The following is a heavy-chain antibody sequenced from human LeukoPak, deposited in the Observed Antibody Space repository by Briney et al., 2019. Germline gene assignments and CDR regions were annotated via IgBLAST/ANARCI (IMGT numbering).Heavy chain of an antibody. CDR1: VGSISSHY. CDR2: IYYSGST. CDR3: ARGFDWVLPSVYYYYMDV. Sequence: PSETLSLTCSVSVGSISSHYWSWIRQPPGKGQERDGHIYYSGSTNYNPSLKSRVTISVDTSKNQFSLKLSSVTAADTAVYYCARGFDWVLPSVYYYYMDVWGKGTTVTVSS. J-gene: IGHJ6*03. D-gene: IGHD3-9*01. V-gene: IGHV4-59*11.